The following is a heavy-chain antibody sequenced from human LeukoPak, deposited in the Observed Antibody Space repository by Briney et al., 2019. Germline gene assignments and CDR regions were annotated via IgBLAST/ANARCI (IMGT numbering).Heavy chain of an antibody. Sequence: PGRSLRLSCAASGFTFSSYGMHWVRQAPGKGLEWVAVISYDGSNKYYADSVKGRFTISRDNSKNTLYLQMNSLRAEDTAVYYCAKDPTIAARPSYFDYWGQGTLVTVSS. J-gene: IGHJ4*02. D-gene: IGHD6-6*01. CDR2: ISYDGSNK. V-gene: IGHV3-30*18. CDR1: GFTFSSYG. CDR3: AKDPTIAARPSYFDY.